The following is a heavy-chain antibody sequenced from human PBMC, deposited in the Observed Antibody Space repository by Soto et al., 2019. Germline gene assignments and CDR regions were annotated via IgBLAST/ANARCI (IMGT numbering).Heavy chain of an antibody. CDR2: IYYSGSN. Sequence: SETLSLTCTVSAGSISSYHCGWIRQPPEKGLECIGYIYYSGSNNYNPSLKSRVTIPVDTSKNQFSLKLSAVTAADTAVYYCARQQSSSWSYYYYYYGMDVWGQGTTVTVSS. V-gene: IGHV4-59*08. J-gene: IGHJ6*02. CDR3: ARQQSSSWSYYYYYYGMDV. D-gene: IGHD6-13*01. CDR1: AGSISSYH.